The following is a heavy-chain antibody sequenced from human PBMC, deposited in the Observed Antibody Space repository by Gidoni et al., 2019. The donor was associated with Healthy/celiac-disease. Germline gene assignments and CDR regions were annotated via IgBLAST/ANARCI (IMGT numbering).Heavy chain of an antibody. CDR1: GFTFSSYS. J-gene: IGHJ4*02. D-gene: IGHD6-13*01. CDR3: ASDTSSSWFPYFDY. V-gene: IGHV3-48*02. Sequence: EVQLRTSGGGLVRPGGSRRLPCAASGFTFSSYSMNWVRQAQGKGLEWVSYISSSSITLYYADSVKGRFTFSSDNAKNSLYLQMNSLRDEDTAVYSCASDTSSSWFPYFDYWGQGTLVTVSS. CDR2: ISSSSITL.